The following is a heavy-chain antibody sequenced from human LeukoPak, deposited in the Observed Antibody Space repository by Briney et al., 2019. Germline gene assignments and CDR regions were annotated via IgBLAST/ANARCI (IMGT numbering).Heavy chain of an antibody. CDR1: GYTFTSYY. D-gene: IGHD3-22*01. J-gene: IGHJ3*02. V-gene: IGHV1-46*01. CDR3: ARAGPNNYYDSSGYALAFDI. CDR2: INPSGGST. Sequence: ASVKVSCKASGYTFTSYYMHWVRQAPGQGLEWMGIINPSGGSTSYAQKFQGRATMTRDTSTSTVYMELSSLRSEDTAVYYCARAGPNNYYDSSGYALAFDIWGQGTMVTVSS.